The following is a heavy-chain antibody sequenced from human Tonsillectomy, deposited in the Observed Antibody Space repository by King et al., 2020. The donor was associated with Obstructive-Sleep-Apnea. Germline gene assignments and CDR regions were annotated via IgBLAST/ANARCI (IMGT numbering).Heavy chain of an antibody. CDR2: INHSGGT. CDR1: GGPFSGYY. J-gene: IGHJ4*02. Sequence: VQLQQWGAGLLQPSETLSLTCAVYGGPFSGYYWSWIRQPPGKGLEWIGEINHSGGTNYNPSLKSRVTISVDTSRNQFSLKLTSVTASDTAVYYCAHTWMQLWIDRGPFFDYWGQGTLVTVSS. D-gene: IGHD5-18*01. V-gene: IGHV4-34*01. CDR3: AHTWMQLWIDRGPFFDY.